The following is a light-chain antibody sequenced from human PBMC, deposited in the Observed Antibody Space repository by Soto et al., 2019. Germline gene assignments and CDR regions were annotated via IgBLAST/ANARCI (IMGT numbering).Light chain of an antibody. CDR1: QSIRSY. Sequence: EIVLTQSPATLSLSPGERATLSCRASQSIRSYLAWYQQKPGQAPRLLIYDASNRATGIPARFSGSGSGTDFTLTISSLEPEDFTVYYCQQRSIWPQVPFGQGTRLEIK. CDR3: QQRSIWPQVP. J-gene: IGKJ5*01. V-gene: IGKV3-11*01. CDR2: DAS.